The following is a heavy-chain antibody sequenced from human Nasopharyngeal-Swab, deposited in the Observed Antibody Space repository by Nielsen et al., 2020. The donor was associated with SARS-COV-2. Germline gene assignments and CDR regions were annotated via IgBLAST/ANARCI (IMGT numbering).Heavy chain of an antibody. CDR2: ISSSSSTI. Sequence: GESLKISCAASGFTFSSYSMNWVRQAPGTGLEWVSYISSSSSTIYYADSVKGRFTISRDNAKNSLYLQMNSLRDEDTAVYYCARGPHSSSWSDNYYYGMDVWGQGTTVTVSS. CDR3: ARGPHSSSWSDNYYYGMDV. D-gene: IGHD6-13*01. J-gene: IGHJ6*02. V-gene: IGHV3-48*02. CDR1: GFTFSSYS.